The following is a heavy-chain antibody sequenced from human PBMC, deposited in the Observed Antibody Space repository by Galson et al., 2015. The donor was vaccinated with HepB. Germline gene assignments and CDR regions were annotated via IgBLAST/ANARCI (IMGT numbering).Heavy chain of an antibody. CDR1: GFTFSSYG. Sequence: SLRLSCAASGFTFSSYGMHWVRQAPGKGLEWVAVISYDGSNKYYADSVKGRFTISRDNSKNTLYLQMNSLRAEDTAEYYCARARYSSSWQRGDAFDIWGQGTMVTVSS. CDR3: ARARYSSSWQRGDAFDI. CDR2: ISYDGSNK. V-gene: IGHV3-30*03. J-gene: IGHJ3*02. D-gene: IGHD6-13*01.